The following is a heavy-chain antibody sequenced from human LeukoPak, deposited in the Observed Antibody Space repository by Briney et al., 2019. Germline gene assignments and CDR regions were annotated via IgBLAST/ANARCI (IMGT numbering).Heavy chain of an antibody. Sequence: PSQTLSLTCTVSGGSISSYYWSWIRQPPGKGLEWIGYIYYTGRTNFNTSLKSRVAISVDTSKNQFSLKLSSVTAADTAVYYCARDHCSTASCLLGPSYMDVWGKGTTVTVSS. CDR1: GGSISSYY. CDR3: ARDHCSTASCLLGPSYMDV. J-gene: IGHJ6*03. CDR2: IYYTGRT. D-gene: IGHD2-2*01. V-gene: IGHV4-59*01.